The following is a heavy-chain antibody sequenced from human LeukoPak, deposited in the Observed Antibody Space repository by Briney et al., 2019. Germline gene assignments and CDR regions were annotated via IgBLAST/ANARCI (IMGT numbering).Heavy chain of an antibody. Sequence: PSETLSLTCSVSGGSISSYYWSWIRQPPGKGLEWIGYIYYSGDTNYNPSLKSRVTISVDTSKNQFSLKLSSVTAADTAVYYCARIGYYDSSGYPDYWGQGTLVTVSS. CDR3: ARIGYYDSSGYPDY. D-gene: IGHD3-22*01. CDR2: IYYSGDT. CDR1: GGSISSYY. J-gene: IGHJ4*02. V-gene: IGHV4-59*08.